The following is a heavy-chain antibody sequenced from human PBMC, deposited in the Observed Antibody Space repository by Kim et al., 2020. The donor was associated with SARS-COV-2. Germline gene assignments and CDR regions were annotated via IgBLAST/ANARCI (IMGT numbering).Heavy chain of an antibody. Sequence: AYAASVKGRFTISRDDSKNTAYLQMNSLKTEDTAVYYCTRSADYGVYFDLWGRGTLVTVSS. D-gene: IGHD4-17*01. J-gene: IGHJ2*01. V-gene: IGHV3-73*01. CDR3: TRSADYGVYFDL.